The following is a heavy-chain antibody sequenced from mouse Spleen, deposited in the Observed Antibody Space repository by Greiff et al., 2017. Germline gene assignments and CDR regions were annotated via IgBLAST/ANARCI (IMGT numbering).Heavy chain of an antibody. CDR3: ARSEIRHWYFDV. V-gene: IGHV1-82*01. Sequence: QVQLQQSGPELVKPGASVKISCKASGYAFSSSWMNWVKQRPGQGLEWIGRIYPGDGDTNYNGKFKGKATLTADKSSSTAYMQLSSLTSVDSAVYFWARSEIRHWYFDVWGAGTTVTVSS. CDR1: GYAFSSSW. CDR2: IYPGDGDT. J-gene: IGHJ1*01.